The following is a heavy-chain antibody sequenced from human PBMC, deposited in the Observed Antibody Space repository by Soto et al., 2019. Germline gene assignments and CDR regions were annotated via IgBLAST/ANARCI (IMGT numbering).Heavy chain of an antibody. Sequence: GGSLSLSCAASGFTFSSYSMNWVRQAPGKGLEWVSYISSSSSTIYYADSVKGRFTISRDNAKNSLYLQMNSLRAQDTVVYYCTRSGFDYWGQGTLVTVSS. CDR3: TRSGFDY. CDR1: GFTFSSYS. V-gene: IGHV3-48*01. D-gene: IGHD3-9*01. CDR2: ISSSSSTI. J-gene: IGHJ4*02.